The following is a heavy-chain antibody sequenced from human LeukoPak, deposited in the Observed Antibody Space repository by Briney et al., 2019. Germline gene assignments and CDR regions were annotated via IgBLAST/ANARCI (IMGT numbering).Heavy chain of an antibody. CDR1: GITFGNNW. J-gene: IGHJ4*02. CDR2: INSDGGGA. CDR3: ARGSDSGAHFDY. V-gene: IGHV3-74*01. D-gene: IGHD2-15*01. Sequence: GGSLRLSCAASGITFGNNWMHWVRQGPGKGLVWISRINSDGGGAIYADSVKGRFTVSRDNAKNSLYLQMNSLRAEDTAVYYCARGSDSGAHFDYWGQGTLVTVSS.